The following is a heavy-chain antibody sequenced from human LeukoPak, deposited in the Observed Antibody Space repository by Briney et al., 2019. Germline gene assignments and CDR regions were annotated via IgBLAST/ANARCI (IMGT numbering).Heavy chain of an antibody. CDR2: IRGSGGST. D-gene: IGHD6-19*01. J-gene: IGHJ4*02. CDR3: AKDLSSIAVAVSFDY. Sequence: GGSLRLSCAASGFAFSTYAMSWVRQAPGNGLEWGSAIRGSGGSTYYAASVKGRFTISRDNSKNTLYLQMNSLRAEDTAVYYCAKDLSSIAVAVSFDYWGQGTLVTVSS. CDR1: GFAFSTYA. V-gene: IGHV3-23*01.